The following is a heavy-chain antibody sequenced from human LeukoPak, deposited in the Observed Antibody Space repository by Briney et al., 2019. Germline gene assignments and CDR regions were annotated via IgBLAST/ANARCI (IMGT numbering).Heavy chain of an antibody. CDR1: GFAFGNSW. D-gene: IGHD1-14*01. CDR2: INADGSTA. J-gene: IGHJ3*01. V-gene: IGHV3-74*01. Sequence: GGSLRLSCAASGFAFGNSWVHWVRQAPGKGLVWVSLINADGSTATYADSVKGRFTISRDNARNTLSLQMNSLTIEDTAVYYCVVVVEPPDSDGFDVWGQGTMITVSS. CDR3: VVVVEPPDSDGFDV.